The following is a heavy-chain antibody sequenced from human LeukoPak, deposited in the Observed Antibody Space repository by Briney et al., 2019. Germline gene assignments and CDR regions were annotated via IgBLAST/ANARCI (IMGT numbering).Heavy chain of an antibody. CDR3: ARGNYYNMDV. J-gene: IGHJ6*02. Sequence: GGSLRLSCAASTFTFNTLWMHWVRQAPGKGLVWVSRINGGGSSADYADSVKGRFTISRDNAKNTLYLQMNSLRAEDTAVYYCARGNYYNMDVWGQGTTVTVSS. V-gene: IGHV3-74*01. CDR2: INGGGSSA. CDR1: TFTFNTLW.